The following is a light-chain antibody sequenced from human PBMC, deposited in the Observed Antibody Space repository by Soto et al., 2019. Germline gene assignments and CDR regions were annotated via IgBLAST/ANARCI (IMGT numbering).Light chain of an antibody. Sequence: QSVLTQPASVSGSPAQSITISCTGSSSDVGGSGLVSWYQFHPGKAPKLLIFEGFKRPSGVPDRFSGSKSGNTASLTISGLQPEDEADYACCSYSGSHLIFRGGTKRTVL. CDR2: EGF. CDR1: SSDVGGSGL. V-gene: IGLV2-23*01. J-gene: IGLJ2*01. CDR3: CSYSGSHLI.